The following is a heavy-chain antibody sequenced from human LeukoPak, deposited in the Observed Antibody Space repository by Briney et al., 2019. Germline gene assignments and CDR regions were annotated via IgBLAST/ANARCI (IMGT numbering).Heavy chain of an antibody. CDR3: ARTTTYSSGWYGAY. CDR1: GYRYSDYW. D-gene: IGHD6-19*01. V-gene: IGHV5-51*01. J-gene: IGHJ4*02. Sequence: GESLKISRKGSGYRYSDYWIGWVRQMTGKGLEWMGIIYGGDSETRYSPSLQGQVTISADKSINTAYLQWSSLKASDTAMYYCARTTTYSSGWYGAYWGQGTLVTVSS. CDR2: IYGGDSET.